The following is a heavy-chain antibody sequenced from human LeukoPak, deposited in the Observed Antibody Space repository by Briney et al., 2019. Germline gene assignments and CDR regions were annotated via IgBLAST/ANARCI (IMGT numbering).Heavy chain of an antibody. J-gene: IGHJ4*02. D-gene: IGHD7-27*01. Sequence: SETLSLTCTVSGGSISSYYWSWIRQPPGKGLEWIGYIYYTGSTNYNPSLKSRVTISVDTSKNQFSLNLTSVTAADAAVYFCARVRVRNGGCFDYWGQGTLVTVSS. CDR2: IYYTGST. CDR3: ARVRVRNGGCFDY. CDR1: GGSISSYY. V-gene: IGHV4-59*12.